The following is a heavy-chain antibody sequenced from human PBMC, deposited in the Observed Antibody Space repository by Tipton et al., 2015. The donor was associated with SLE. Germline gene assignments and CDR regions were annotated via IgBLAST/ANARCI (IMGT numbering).Heavy chain of an antibody. CDR1: GGSISSDGYY. J-gene: IGHJ3*02. CDR3: ARDRFSTPLTASSFDI. V-gene: IGHV4-31*03. D-gene: IGHD2-2*01. Sequence: TLSLTCTVSGGSISSDGYYWTWIRQHPGKGLEWLGHIYYNGGTQYNPSLKSRLAISVDTSKNQFSLRLSAVTAADTAVYFCARDRFSTPLTASSFDIWGPGTMVTVSS. CDR2: IYYNGGT.